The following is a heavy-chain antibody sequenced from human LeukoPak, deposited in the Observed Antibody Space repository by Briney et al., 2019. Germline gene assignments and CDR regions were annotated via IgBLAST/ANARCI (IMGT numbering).Heavy chain of an antibody. CDR2: IRSKAYGGTT. D-gene: IGHD5-18*01. CDR1: GFTFGDYA. J-gene: IGHJ4*02. Sequence: GGSLRLSCTASGFTFGDYAMSWVRQAPGKGLEWVGFIRSKAYGGTTEYAASVKGRFTISRDDSKSIAYLQMNSLKTEDTAVYYCTRGGGYSYGYHPFDYWGQGTLVTVSS. V-gene: IGHV3-49*04. CDR3: TRGGGYSYGYHPFDY.